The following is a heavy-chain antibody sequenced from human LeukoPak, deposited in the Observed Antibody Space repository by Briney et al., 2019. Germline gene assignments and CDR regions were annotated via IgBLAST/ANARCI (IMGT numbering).Heavy chain of an antibody. CDR1: GFTFSSYW. Sequence: GGSLRLSCAASGFTFSSYWMSWVRQAPGKGLEWVANINQDGSETYYVDSVKGRFTISRDNAKKSLCLQMNSLRAEDTAVYYCARDLAVKGDRDAFDIWGQGTMVTVSP. D-gene: IGHD3-16*01. CDR2: INQDGSET. V-gene: IGHV3-7*01. CDR3: ARDLAVKGDRDAFDI. J-gene: IGHJ3*02.